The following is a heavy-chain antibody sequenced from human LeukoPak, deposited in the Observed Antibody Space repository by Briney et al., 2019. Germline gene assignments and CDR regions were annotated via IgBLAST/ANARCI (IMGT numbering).Heavy chain of an antibody. D-gene: IGHD3-22*01. CDR1: GFTFSSYN. V-gene: IGHV3-21*01. J-gene: IGHJ4*02. CDR3: ARLYDGSAYHADHFDY. CDR2: ISSSSSYI. Sequence: GGSLRLSCAASGFTFSSYNMNWVRQAPGKGLEWVSSISSSSSYIYYADSVKGRFTISRDNAKNSLYLQMNSLRAEDTAVYYCARLYDGSAYHADHFDYWGQGTLVIVSS.